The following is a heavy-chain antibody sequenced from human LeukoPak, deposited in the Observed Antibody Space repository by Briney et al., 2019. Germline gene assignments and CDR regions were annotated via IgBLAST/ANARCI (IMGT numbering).Heavy chain of an antibody. Sequence: GGSLRLSCAGSGFTFSSYSMNGVRQAPGKGLEWVSSISSSSSYIYYADSVKGRFTISRDNAKNSLYLQMNSLRAEDTAVYYCARDACTGGSCYDAFDIWGQGTMVTVSS. CDR3: ARDACTGGSCYDAFDI. D-gene: IGHD2-15*01. V-gene: IGHV3-21*01. J-gene: IGHJ3*02. CDR2: ISSSSSYI. CDR1: GFTFSSYS.